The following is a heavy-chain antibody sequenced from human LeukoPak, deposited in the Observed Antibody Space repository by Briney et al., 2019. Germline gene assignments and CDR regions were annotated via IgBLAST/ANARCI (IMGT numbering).Heavy chain of an antibody. D-gene: IGHD4-11*01. V-gene: IGHV3-30*04. CDR2: ISKDGSNK. CDR3: ARVIGYSNYGYFDY. J-gene: IGHJ4*02. Sequence: GRSLRLSCAASGFTFSTYAMPWVRQAPGKGLEWVAVISKDGSNKYYADSVKGRFTISRDNSKNTLNLQMNSLRIEDTAVYYCARVIGYSNYGYFDYWGQGTLVTVSS. CDR1: GFTFSTYA.